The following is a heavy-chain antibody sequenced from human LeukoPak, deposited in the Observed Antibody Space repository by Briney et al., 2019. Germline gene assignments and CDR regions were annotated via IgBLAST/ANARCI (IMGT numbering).Heavy chain of an antibody. CDR1: RFTFSIYG. V-gene: IGHV3-33*06. J-gene: IGHJ4*02. CDR2: IWYDGSNK. D-gene: IGHD4-17*01. CDR3: AKSPMTTVTTPDY. Sequence: PGRSLRLSCAASRFTFSIYGMHWVRHAPGKGLEWVEVIWYDGSNKYYADSVKGRFTISRDNSKNTLYLQMNSLRAEDTAVYYYAKSPMTTVTTPDYWGQGTLVTVSS.